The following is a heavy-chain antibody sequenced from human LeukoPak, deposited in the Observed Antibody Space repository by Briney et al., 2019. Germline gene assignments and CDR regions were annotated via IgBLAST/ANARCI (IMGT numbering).Heavy chain of an antibody. V-gene: IGHV3-23*01. CDR3: AKQPRPRAPAEYFSDY. D-gene: IGHD1-14*01. Sequence: GGSLRLSRAASGFTFSTYAMSWVRQAPGKGLEWVSAICGSDGSRYYADSVKGRFTISRDNSKNTLYLQMNSLRGEDTAVYYCAKQPRPRAPAEYFSDYWGQGTLVTVSS. CDR1: GFTFSTYA. J-gene: IGHJ4*02. CDR2: ICGSDGSR.